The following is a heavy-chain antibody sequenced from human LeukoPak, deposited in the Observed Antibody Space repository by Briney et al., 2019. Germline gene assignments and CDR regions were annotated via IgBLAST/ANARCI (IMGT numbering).Heavy chain of an antibody. Sequence: SQTLSLTCTVSGGSISSGSYYWGWIRQHPGKGLEWIGCIHNTGKTDYNPSLKSRIIISLDTSKNRFSLRLSSVTAADTALYYCARKNDYGDSYYMDVWGKGTTVTVSS. CDR2: IHNTGKT. CDR1: GGSISSGSYY. J-gene: IGHJ6*03. CDR3: ARKNDYGDSYYMDV. D-gene: IGHD4-17*01. V-gene: IGHV4-31*03.